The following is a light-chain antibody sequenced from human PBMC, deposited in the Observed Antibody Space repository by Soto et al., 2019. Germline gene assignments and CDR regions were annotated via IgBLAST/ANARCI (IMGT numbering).Light chain of an antibody. CDR2: GVS. CDR3: CSYAGGPEV. J-gene: IGLJ1*01. Sequence: QSALTQPRSVSGSPGQSVTISCTGTSSDVGGYKYVFWYQQKPGKAPKLIIYGVSRWPSGVPNRFSGSKSGNRASLTISGLQAEDEGDYYCCSYAGGPEVFGTGTKVTVL. CDR1: SSDVGGYKY. V-gene: IGLV2-11*01.